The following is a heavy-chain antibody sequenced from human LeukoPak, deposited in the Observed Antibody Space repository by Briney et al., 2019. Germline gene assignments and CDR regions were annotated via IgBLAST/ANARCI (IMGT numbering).Heavy chain of an antibody. J-gene: IGHJ2*01. CDR2: ISGSGGST. CDR3: ASPGRNCSSASCYGARRYWYFDL. Sequence: PGGSLRLSCAASGFTFNNYGMTWVRQAPGKGLEWVSAISGSGGSTNYADSVKGRFTISRDNSKNTLYLQMNSLRAEDTAVYYCASPGRNCSSASCYGARRYWYFDLWGRGTLVTVSS. V-gene: IGHV3-23*01. D-gene: IGHD2-2*01. CDR1: GFTFNNYG.